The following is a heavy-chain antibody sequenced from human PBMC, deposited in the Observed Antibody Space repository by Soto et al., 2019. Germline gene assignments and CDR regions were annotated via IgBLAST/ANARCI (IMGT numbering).Heavy chain of an antibody. CDR3: ARQSIAAAGTETNYYYGMDV. Sequence: SETLSLTCTVSGGSISSSSYYWGWIRQPPGKGLEWIGSIYYSGSTYYNPSLKSRVTISVDTSKNQFSLKLSSVTAADTAAYYCARQSIAAAGTETNYYYGMDVWGQGTTVT. CDR2: IYYSGST. CDR1: GGSISSSSYY. D-gene: IGHD6-13*01. J-gene: IGHJ6*02. V-gene: IGHV4-39*01.